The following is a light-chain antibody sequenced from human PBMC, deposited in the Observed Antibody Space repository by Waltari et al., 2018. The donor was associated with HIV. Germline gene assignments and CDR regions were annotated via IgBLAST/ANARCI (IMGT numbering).Light chain of an antibody. CDR3: AAWDDSLNGWV. CDR1: SSNIGSNT. Sequence: QSVLTQPPSASGTPGQRVTVSCSGSSSNIGSNTVTWFQQLPGTAPKLLIYSNNQRPSGVPDRFSGSQSGTSASLAITGLQSEDEAHYYCAAWDDSLNGWVFGGGTKLTVL. CDR2: SNN. V-gene: IGLV1-44*01. J-gene: IGLJ3*02.